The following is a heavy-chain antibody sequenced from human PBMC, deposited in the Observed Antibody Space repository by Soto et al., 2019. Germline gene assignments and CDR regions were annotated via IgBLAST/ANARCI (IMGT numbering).Heavy chain of an antibody. CDR1: GGTFSSYA. Sequence: SVKVSCKASGGTFSSYAISWVRQAPGQGLEWMGGIIPIFGTANYAQKFQGRVTITADESTSTAYMELSSLRSEDTAVYYCAIRGYRHGPPGDWGQGTLVPVAS. D-gene: IGHD5-18*01. CDR2: IIPIFGTA. V-gene: IGHV1-69*13. CDR3: AIRGYRHGPPGD. J-gene: IGHJ4*02.